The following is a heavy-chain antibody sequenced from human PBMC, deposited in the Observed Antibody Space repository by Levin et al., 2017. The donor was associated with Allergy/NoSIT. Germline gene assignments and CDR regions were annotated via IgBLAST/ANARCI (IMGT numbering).Heavy chain of an antibody. CDR2: IKQDGREK. CDR3: AEGYCSGGSCYSGFQH. V-gene: IGHV3-7*02. J-gene: IGHJ1*01. Sequence: LSLTCAASGFTFSSYWMSWVRQAPGKGLEWVANIKQDGREKYYVDSVKGRFTISRDNAKNSLYLQMNSLRAEDTAVYYCAEGYCSGGSCYSGFQHWGQGTLVTVSS. CDR1: GFTFSSYW. D-gene: IGHD2-15*01.